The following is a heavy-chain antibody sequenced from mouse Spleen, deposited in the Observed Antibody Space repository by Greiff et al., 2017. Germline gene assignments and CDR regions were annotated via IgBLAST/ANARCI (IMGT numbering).Heavy chain of an antibody. CDR1: GYTFTGYW. J-gene: IGHJ2*01. CDR3: AREHHDREGGPFDY. D-gene: IGHD2-12*01. CDR2: INPSNGRT. Sequence: QVQLKESGAELMKPGASVKLSCKATGYTFTGYWIEWVKQRPGQGLEWIGEINPSNGRTNYNEKFKSKATLTVDKSSSTAYMQLSSLTSEDSAVYYCAREHHDREGGPFDYWGQGTTLTVSS. V-gene: IGHV1S81*02.